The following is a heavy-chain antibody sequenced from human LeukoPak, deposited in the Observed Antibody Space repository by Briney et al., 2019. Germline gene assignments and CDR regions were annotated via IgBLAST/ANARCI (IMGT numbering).Heavy chain of an antibody. CDR1: GFTFSSYA. V-gene: IGHV3-23*01. D-gene: IGHD5-18*01. J-gene: IGHJ4*02. CDR2: VSSSGGST. Sequence: GGSLRLSCAASGFTFSSYAMSWVRQTPGKGLEWVSAVSSSGGSTNYADYVKGQFTISRDNSKNTVYLHMNNLRAEDTAVYYCAKEGRKTGNTYGYEFDSWGQGTLVTVAS. CDR3: AKEGRKTGNTYGYEFDS.